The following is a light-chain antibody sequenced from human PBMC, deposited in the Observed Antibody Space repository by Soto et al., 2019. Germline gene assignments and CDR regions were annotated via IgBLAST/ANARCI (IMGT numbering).Light chain of an antibody. CDR1: QIISSN. Sequence: DIVLTQSQATLSVYLGERVSLSCRASQIISSNLAWYQQKPGQIPRLLIYGASARAAGIPARFSGSGSGTEFTLTISSPQSEDFAVYYCQQYNNWPQFTFGPGTKVDV. J-gene: IGKJ3*01. CDR3: QQYNNWPQFT. V-gene: IGKV3-15*01. CDR2: GAS.